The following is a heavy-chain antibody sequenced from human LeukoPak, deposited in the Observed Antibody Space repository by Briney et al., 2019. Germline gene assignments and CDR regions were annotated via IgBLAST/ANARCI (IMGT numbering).Heavy chain of an antibody. CDR2: ISGSGGST. V-gene: IGHV3-23*01. J-gene: IGHJ4*02. Sequence: GGSLRLSCAASGFTFSSYGMTWVRQAPGKGLEWVSGISGSGGSTSYADSVKGRFTISRDNSKNSLYLQMNSLRAEDTAVYYCAKDPYRASSGLVDYWGQGTLVTVSS. D-gene: IGHD5-12*01. CDR1: GFTFSSYG. CDR3: AKDPYRASSGLVDY.